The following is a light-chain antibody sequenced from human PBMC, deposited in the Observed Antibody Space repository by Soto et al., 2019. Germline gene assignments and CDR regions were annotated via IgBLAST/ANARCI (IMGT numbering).Light chain of an antibody. CDR2: GNS. J-gene: IGLJ1*01. Sequence: QSVLTQPPSVSGAPGQRVTISCTGSSSNIGAGYDVHWYQQLPGTAPKLLIYGNSNRPSGVPDRFSGSKSGTSASLAITGLQAEDEAYDYCQSYDSSLSGVFGTGTKLTVL. V-gene: IGLV1-40*01. CDR1: SSNIGAGYD. CDR3: QSYDSSLSGV.